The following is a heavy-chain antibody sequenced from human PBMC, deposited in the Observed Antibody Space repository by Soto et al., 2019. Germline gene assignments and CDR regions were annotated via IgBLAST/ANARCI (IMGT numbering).Heavy chain of an antibody. CDR2: ISAYNGLT. Sequence: ASENLSCTASGYTFTSYHISCVRQAPGQGLQWMGWISAYNGLTNYAQRFQGEVTMTTDTSTATAYMELRNLRSDDTVVYYCARSLEGSRADDWG. CDR1: GYTFTSYH. D-gene: IGHD3-10*01. J-gene: IGHJ3*01. V-gene: IGHV1-18*04. CDR3: ARSLEGSRADD.